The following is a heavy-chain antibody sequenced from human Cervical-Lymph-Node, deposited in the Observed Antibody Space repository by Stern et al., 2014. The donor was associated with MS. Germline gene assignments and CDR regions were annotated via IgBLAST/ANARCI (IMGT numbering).Heavy chain of an antibody. J-gene: IGHJ4*02. CDR1: GGTFSTHA. CDR2: IIPILDTT. CDR3: AREKSDCSGGSCFSGLDY. Sequence: VQLVQSGAEVKKPGSSVKVSCKSSGGTFSTHAISWVRQAPGQGLERLGRIIPILDTTDYAQRFQGRLPIDADESTDTAYMELRSLTPDDTAVYYCAREKSDCSGGSCFSGLDYWGQGTLVTVSS. D-gene: IGHD2-15*01. V-gene: IGHV1-69*11.